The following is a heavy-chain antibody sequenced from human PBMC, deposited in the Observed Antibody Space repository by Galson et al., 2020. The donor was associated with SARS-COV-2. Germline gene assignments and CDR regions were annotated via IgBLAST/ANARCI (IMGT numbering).Heavy chain of an antibody. CDR3: AKDASPRNYYYGMDV. Sequence: GGSLRLSCAASGFTLSSYGIHWVRQAPGKGLEWVAVTTYYTTNKYYADSVKGRFTISRDESKSTVYLQMNSLRVEDTAVYYCAKDASPRNYYYGMDVWCQGTTVTVSS. CDR1: GFTLSSYG. V-gene: IGHV3-30*18. CDR2: TTYYTTNK. J-gene: IGHJ6*02.